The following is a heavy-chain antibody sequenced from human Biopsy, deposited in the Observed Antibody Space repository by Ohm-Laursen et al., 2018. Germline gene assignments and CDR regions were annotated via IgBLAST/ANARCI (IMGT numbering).Heavy chain of an antibody. CDR2: ISSTSSAT. CDR3: ARRAI. J-gene: IGHJ3*02. CDR1: GFTFSTYA. Sequence: SLRLSCSASGFTFSTYAMDWVRQAPGQGLEWISSISSTSSATYYADSVKGRFTVSRDNAKNSLFLQMNSLRAEDTAVYYCARRAIWGQGTTVTVSS. V-gene: IGHV3-48*01.